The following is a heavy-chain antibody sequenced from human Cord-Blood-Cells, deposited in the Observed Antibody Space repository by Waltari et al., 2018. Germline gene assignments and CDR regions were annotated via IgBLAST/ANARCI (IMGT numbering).Heavy chain of an antibody. CDR2: IIPIFGTA. Sequence: QVQLVQSGAEVKKPGSSVKVSCKASGGTFSSYAISWVRQAPGQGLEWMGGIIPIFGTANYAQKFQGRVTITADKTTSTAYMELSSLRSEDTAVCYCARDDYGDYYYYYGMDVWGQGTTVTVSS. V-gene: IGHV1-69*06. CDR1: GGTFSSYA. CDR3: ARDDYGDYYYYYGMDV. D-gene: IGHD4-17*01. J-gene: IGHJ6*02.